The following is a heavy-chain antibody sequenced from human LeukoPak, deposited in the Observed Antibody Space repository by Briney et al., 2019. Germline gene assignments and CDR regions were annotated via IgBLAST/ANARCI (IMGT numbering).Heavy chain of an antibody. CDR3: ARGVTDVHFDS. V-gene: IGHV4-59*01. CDR2: IYYSGST. CDR1: GSSINSYY. D-gene: IGHD4-23*01. J-gene: IGHJ4*02. Sequence: SETLSLTCTVSGSSINSYYWTWIRQPPRKGLEWIGYIYYSGSTNYNPSLKSRVTISVDTSKNQFSLKLSSVTAADTAVYYCARGVTDVHFDSWGQGTLVTVSS.